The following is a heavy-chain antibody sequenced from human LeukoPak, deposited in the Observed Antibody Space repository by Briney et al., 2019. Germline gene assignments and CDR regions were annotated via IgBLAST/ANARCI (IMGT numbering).Heavy chain of an antibody. CDR1: GYTFTGYY. CDR2: INPNSGGT. Sequence: ASVKVSCKASGYTFTGYYMHWVRQAPGQGLEWMGWINPNSGGTKYAQKFQGRVTMTRDTSITTAYMELSRLRSDDTAVYYCATGIVVPAATTVDYWGQGTLVTVSS. J-gene: IGHJ4*02. V-gene: IGHV1-2*02. D-gene: IGHD2-2*01. CDR3: ATGIVVPAATTVDY.